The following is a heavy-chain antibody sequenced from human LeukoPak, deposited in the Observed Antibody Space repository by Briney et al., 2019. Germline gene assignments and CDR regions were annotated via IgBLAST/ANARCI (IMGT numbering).Heavy chain of an antibody. CDR3: AKDRNYYDSSVGMDV. V-gene: IGHV3-23*01. CDR2: ISGSGGST. Sequence: PGGSLRLSCAASGFTFSNAWMSWVRQAPGKGLEWVSAISGSGGSTYYADSVKGRFTISRDNSKNTLYLQMNSLRAEDTAVYYCAKDRNYYDSSVGMDVWGQGTTVTVSS. J-gene: IGHJ6*02. CDR1: GFTFSNAW. D-gene: IGHD3-22*01.